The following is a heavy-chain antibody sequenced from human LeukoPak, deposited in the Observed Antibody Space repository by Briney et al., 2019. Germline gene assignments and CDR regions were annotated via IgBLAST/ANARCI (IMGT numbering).Heavy chain of an antibody. CDR3: ARRRDYFDY. J-gene: IGHJ4*01. V-gene: IGHV3-11*01. CDR1: GFDLSDYY. Sequence: GGSLRLSCVVPGFDLSDYYMSWIHQAPGKGLEWISYISSSGGNIYFADSVKGRFTVSRDNARGSLYLQMNSLTADDTAIYYCARRRDYFDYWGQGTQVTVSS. CDR2: ISSSGGNI.